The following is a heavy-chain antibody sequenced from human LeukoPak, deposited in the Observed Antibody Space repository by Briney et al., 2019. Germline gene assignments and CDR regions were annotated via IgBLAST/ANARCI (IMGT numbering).Heavy chain of an antibody. D-gene: IGHD2-15*01. Sequence: PSETLSLTCTVSGGSISSSSYYWGWIRQPPGKGLEWIGEINHSGSTNYNPSLKSRVTISVDTSKNQFSLKLSSVTAADTAVYYCARAGVVVVAARGLDYWGQGTLVTVSS. CDR1: GGSISSSSYY. J-gene: IGHJ4*02. V-gene: IGHV4-39*07. CDR2: INHSGST. CDR3: ARAGVVVVAARGLDY.